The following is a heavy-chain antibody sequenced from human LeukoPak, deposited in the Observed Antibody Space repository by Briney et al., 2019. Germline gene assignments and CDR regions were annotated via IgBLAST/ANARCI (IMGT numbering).Heavy chain of an antibody. D-gene: IGHD3-16*01. J-gene: IGHJ3*02. Sequence: ASVKVSCKASGDTSGSYAMNWVRQAPGQGLEWEARIIPLLGITNHAQKLQGRVTVNADTSTNTVYMELSSLRPDDTAVYYCARARSRITFGGIRHAFDIWGQGTLVTVSS. CDR1: GDTSGSYA. V-gene: IGHV1-69*04. CDR3: ARARSRITFGGIRHAFDI. CDR2: IIPLLGIT.